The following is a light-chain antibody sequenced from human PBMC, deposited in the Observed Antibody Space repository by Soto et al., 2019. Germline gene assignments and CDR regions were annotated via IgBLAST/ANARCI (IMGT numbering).Light chain of an antibody. Sequence: DIQMTQSPSTLSASVGDRVTITCRASQYISSWLAWYQQKPGKAPKLLIYKASSLESGVPSRFSGSGSGTEFTLTISSLQPDDFATYDVQKYNSQRTFGQGTKVEIK. CDR3: QKYNSQRT. V-gene: IGKV1-5*03. CDR1: QYISSW. J-gene: IGKJ1*01. CDR2: KAS.